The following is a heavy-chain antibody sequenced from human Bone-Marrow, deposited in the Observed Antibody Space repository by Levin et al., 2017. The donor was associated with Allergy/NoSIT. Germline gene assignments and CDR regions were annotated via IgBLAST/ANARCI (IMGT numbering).Heavy chain of an antibody. V-gene: IGHV4-59*01. CDR2: IYYSGST. CDR3: ARVVVVPAAIPGVDGMDV. D-gene: IGHD2-2*02. J-gene: IGHJ6*02. CDR1: GGSISSYY. Sequence: PSETLSLTCTVSGGSISSYYWSWIRQPPGKGLEWIGYIYYSGSTNYNPSLKSRVTISVDTSKNQFSLKLSSVTAADTAVYYCARVVVVPAAIPGVDGMDVWGQGTTVTVSS.